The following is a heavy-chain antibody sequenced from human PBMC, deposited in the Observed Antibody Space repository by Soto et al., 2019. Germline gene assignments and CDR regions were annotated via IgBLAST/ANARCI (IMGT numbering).Heavy chain of an antibody. CDR2: ISGSGGST. CDR3: AKDKWELLRDRDYYYYGMDV. J-gene: IGHJ6*02. CDR1: GFTFSSYA. V-gene: IGHV3-23*01. D-gene: IGHD1-26*01. Sequence: PGGSLRLSCAASGFTFSSYAMSWVRQAPGKGLEWVSAISGSGGSTYYADSVKGRFTISRDNSKNTLYLQMNSLRAEDTAVYYCAKDKWELLRDRDYYYYGMDVWGQGTTVTVSS.